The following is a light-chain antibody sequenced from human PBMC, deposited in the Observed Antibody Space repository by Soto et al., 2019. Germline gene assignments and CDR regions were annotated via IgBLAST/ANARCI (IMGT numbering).Light chain of an antibody. J-gene: IGKJ3*01. CDR2: DAS. CDR1: QSVNTY. CDR3: QPRFNWPLT. Sequence: EIVLTQSPATLSLSPGERATLSCRASQSVNTYLAWYQQKPGQAPRLLIYDASNRATGIPARFSGSGSGTDFTLAISSLEPEDFAVYYCQPRFNWPLTFGPATIVDIK. V-gene: IGKV3-11*01.